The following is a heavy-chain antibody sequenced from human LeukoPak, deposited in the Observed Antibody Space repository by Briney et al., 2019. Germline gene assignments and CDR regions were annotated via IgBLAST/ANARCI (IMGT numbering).Heavy chain of an antibody. D-gene: IGHD3-10*01. Sequence: ASVKLSFTASGGSFSIYAISWVRQPPGQGQEWMGRIITILCIANYAQKFQGRVTITADKSTSTDYMELSSLRSEDTAVYYCARDYGSGSSRWFDPWGQGTLVTVSS. CDR2: IITILCIA. CDR3: ARDYGSGSSRWFDP. J-gene: IGHJ5*02. V-gene: IGHV1-69*04. CDR1: GGSFSIYA.